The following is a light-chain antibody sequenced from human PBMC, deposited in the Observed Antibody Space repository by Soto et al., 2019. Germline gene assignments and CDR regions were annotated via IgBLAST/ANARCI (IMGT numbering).Light chain of an antibody. CDR1: QGISNS. CDR2: GAS. CDR3: LQHSSYPRT. V-gene: IGKV1-17*03. J-gene: IGKJ1*01. Sequence: DIQVTQSPSAMSASVGDRVTITCRASQGISNSVAWFQQKPGKVPKRLIYGASSLQSGVPSRFSGSGSGTEFTLTISSLQPEDFAIYDWLQHSSYPRTFGQGTRVESK.